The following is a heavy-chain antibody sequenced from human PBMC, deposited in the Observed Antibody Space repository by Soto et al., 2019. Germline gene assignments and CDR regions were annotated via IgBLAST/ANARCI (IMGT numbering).Heavy chain of an antibody. CDR3: ARGQRFSDSFDP. V-gene: IGHV4-4*07. CDR1: GGAISGYY. CDR2: IYSSGGT. J-gene: IGHJ5*02. D-gene: IGHD3-3*01. Sequence: PWETLSLTCTVSGGAISGYYWTWIRQSAGKGLEWIGRIYSSGGTKYNPSLKSRVTMSLDTSKNQFSLRLSSVTAADTAVYYCARGQRFSDSFDPWGQGTLVTVSS.